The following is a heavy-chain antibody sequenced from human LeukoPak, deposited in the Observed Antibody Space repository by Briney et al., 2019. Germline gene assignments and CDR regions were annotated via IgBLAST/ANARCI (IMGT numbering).Heavy chain of an antibody. CDR1: GFTFSSYA. Sequence: GSLRLSCAASGFTFSSYAMSWVRQPPGKGLEWIGYIYYSGSTYYNPSLKSRVTISVDTSKNQFSLKLSSVTAADTAVYYCARVSSSIAALTTQYYFDYWGQGTLVTVSS. CDR2: IYYSGST. V-gene: IGHV4-59*01. J-gene: IGHJ4*02. D-gene: IGHD6-6*01. CDR3: ARVSSSIAALTTQYYFDY.